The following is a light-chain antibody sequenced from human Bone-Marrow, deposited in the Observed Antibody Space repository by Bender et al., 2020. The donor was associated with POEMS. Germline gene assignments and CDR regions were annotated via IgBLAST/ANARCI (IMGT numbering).Light chain of an antibody. J-gene: IGLJ1*01. V-gene: IGLV2-23*01. Sequence: QSALTQPASVSGSPGQSITISCTGTSSDVGSYNLVSWYQQLPGKAPKLIIYEGSKRPSGVSNRFSGSKSGNTASLTISGLQAEDEADYYCCSYAGSTSYVFGTGTKVTVL. CDR2: EGS. CDR3: CSYAGSTSYV. CDR1: SSDVGSYNL.